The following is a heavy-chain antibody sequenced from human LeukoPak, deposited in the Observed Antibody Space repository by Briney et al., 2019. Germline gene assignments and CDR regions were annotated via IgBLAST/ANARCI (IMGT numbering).Heavy chain of an antibody. Sequence: SETLSLTCTISGGSINNYYWSWIRQSPEKGLELIGYIYSTGITNYNPSLKSRVAISVDTSRNQFSLRLTSVTAVDTAIFYCARGGLFAFDIWGQGTTVIVSS. V-gene: IGHV4-59*01. CDR3: ARGGLFAFDI. CDR2: IYSTGIT. J-gene: IGHJ3*02. CDR1: GGSINNYY.